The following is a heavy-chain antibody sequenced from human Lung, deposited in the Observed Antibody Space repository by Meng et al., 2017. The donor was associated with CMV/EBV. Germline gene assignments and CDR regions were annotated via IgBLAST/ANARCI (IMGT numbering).Heavy chain of an antibody. CDR1: GFTFSSYW. D-gene: IGHD4-17*01. CDR2: INSDGSST. J-gene: IGHJ4*02. V-gene: IGHV3-74*01. Sequence: GESXKISCAASGFTFSSYWMHWVRQAPGKGLVWASRINSDGSSTSYADSVKGRFTISRDNAKNTLYLQMNSLRAEDTAVYYCARESVGWGYYGDYERYFDYWXQGTLVTVSS. CDR3: ARESVGWGYYGDYERYFDY.